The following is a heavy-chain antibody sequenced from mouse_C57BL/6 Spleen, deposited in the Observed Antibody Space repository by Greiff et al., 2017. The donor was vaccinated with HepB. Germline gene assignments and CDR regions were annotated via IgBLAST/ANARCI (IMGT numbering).Heavy chain of an antibody. CDR1: GFTFSSYG. V-gene: IGHV5-6*02. CDR2: ISSGGSYT. D-gene: IGHD1-1*01. J-gene: IGHJ1*03. Sequence: EVKLQESGGDLVKPGGSLKLSCAASGFTFSSYGMSWVRQTPDKRLEWVATISSGGSYTYYPDSVKGRFTISRDNAKNTLYLQMSSLKSEDTAMYYCARRYGSSYGYFDVWGTGTTVTVSS. CDR3: ARRYGSSYGYFDV.